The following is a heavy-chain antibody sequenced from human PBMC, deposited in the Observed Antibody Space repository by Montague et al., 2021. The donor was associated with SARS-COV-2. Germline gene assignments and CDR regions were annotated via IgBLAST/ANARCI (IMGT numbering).Heavy chain of an antibody. CDR3: ARDRGFGDLWALDY. J-gene: IGHJ4*02. V-gene: IGHV4-59*12. D-gene: IGHD4-17*01. CDR2: VYFTGST. Sequence: SETLSLTCSVSGGYINDYYWSWIRQSPGKRLEWIGYVYFTGSTNXNPSLKSRVTISVDTSKNQFSLQLSSVTAADTAVYYCARDRGFGDLWALDYWGQGTLVAVSS. CDR1: GGYINDYY.